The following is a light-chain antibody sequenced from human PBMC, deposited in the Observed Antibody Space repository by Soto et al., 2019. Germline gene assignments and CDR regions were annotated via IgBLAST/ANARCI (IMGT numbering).Light chain of an antibody. CDR3: MQATQTPPYT. CDR1: QSLLQSNGYNY. Sequence: DVVMTQSPLSLPVTPGESASISCRSSQSLLQSNGYNYVDWYLQKPGQSPQLLIYLGSLRASGVPDRFSGSGSGTDFTLTISRMEAEDVGVYYCMQATQTPPYTFGQGTKVDIK. CDR2: LGS. V-gene: IGKV2-28*01. J-gene: IGKJ2*01.